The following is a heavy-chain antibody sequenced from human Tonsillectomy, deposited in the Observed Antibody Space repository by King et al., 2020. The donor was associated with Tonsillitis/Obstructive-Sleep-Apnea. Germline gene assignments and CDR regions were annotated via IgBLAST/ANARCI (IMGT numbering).Heavy chain of an antibody. CDR2: ISAHNGHT. V-gene: IGHV1-18*01. CDR3: ARDSMSHYYDSGGYNTFNC. J-gene: IGHJ4*02. Sequence: QLVQSGAEVKKPGASVKVSCKASGYTFTNYGISWVRQAPGQGLEWMAWISAHNGHTNYAQKLQGRVTMTTDTSTSTAYMELRSLRSDDTAVYYCARDSMSHYYDSGGYNTFNCGGQGTLVTVSA. CDR1: GYTFTNYG. D-gene: IGHD3-22*01.